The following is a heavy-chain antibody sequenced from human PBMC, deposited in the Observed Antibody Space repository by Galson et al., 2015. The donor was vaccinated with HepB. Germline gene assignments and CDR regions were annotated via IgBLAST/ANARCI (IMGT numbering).Heavy chain of an antibody. CDR1: GFTFTNYA. Sequence: SLRLSCAASGFTFTNYAMHWVRQAPGKGLEWVAVISYDGNERYYADSVKGRFIISRDNSKNTLFLEMNSLRGEDTAAYYCARDICDVFTYSLAAAGTCYFDYWGQGALVTVSS. CDR3: ARDICDVFTYSLAAAGTCYFDY. D-gene: IGHD6-13*01. CDR2: ISYDGNER. J-gene: IGHJ4*02. V-gene: IGHV3-30-3*01.